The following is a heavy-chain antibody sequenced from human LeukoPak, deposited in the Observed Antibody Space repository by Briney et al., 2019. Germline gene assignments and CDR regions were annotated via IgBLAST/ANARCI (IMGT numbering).Heavy chain of an antibody. D-gene: IGHD3-10*01. CDR3: AKTYYGSGSYAPNYFDH. Sequence: GGSLRLSCAASGFTFSSYGMSWVRQAPGKGLEWVSAISGSGGSTYYTDSVKGRFTISRDNSKNTLYLQMNSPRAEDTAVYYCAKTYYGSGSYAPNYFDHWGQGTLVTVSS. CDR2: ISGSGGST. V-gene: IGHV3-23*01. CDR1: GFTFSSYG. J-gene: IGHJ4*02.